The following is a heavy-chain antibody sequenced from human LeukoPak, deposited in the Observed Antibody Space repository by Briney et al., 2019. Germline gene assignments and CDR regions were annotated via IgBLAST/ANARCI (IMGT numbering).Heavy chain of an antibody. D-gene: IGHD3-10*01. Sequence: GGSLRLSCAASGFTFSIDWMHWVRQAPGKGLVWVSRINSDGSSTSYADYVKGRFTISRDNAKNTLYLQMNSLRAEDTAVYYCARDHRGSGSRYYYYYMDVWGKGTTVTISS. J-gene: IGHJ6*03. V-gene: IGHV3-74*01. CDR1: GFTFSIDW. CDR3: ARDHRGSGSRYYYYYMDV. CDR2: INSDGSST.